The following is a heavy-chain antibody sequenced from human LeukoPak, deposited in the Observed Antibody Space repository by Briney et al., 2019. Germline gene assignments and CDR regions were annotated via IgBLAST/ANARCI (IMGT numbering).Heavy chain of an antibody. CDR1: EFTLSNHY. Sequence: GGSLRLSCAASEFTLSNHYMNWVRQAPGKGLEWVSVIYSGGSTYYADSVRGRFTISRDNSKNTFYLQMNSLRAEDTAVYYCAKDYLGSSNAFDIWGQGTMVTVSP. D-gene: IGHD6-13*01. J-gene: IGHJ3*02. CDR2: IYSGGST. V-gene: IGHV3-53*01. CDR3: AKDYLGSSNAFDI.